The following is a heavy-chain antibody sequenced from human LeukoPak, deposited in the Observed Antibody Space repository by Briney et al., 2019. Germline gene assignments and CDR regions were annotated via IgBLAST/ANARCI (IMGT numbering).Heavy chain of an antibody. CDR2: IF. CDR3: AKSNGYGLVDI. Sequence: SETLSLTCAVYGGSFSGYYWGWIRQPPGKGLEWIGNIFYSPSLKSRVTISLDTSRNQFSLKLNSVTAADTAVYYCAKSNGYGLVDIWGQGTMVTVSS. D-gene: IGHD3-10*01. V-gene: IGHV4-34*10. J-gene: IGHJ3*02. CDR1: GGSFSGYY.